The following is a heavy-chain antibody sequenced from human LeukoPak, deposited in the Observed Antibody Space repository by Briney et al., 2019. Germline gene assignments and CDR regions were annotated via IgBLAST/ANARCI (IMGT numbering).Heavy chain of an antibody. CDR3: ARALYAAGTSRDY. CDR2: ISSSSSYI. V-gene: IGHV3-21*01. CDR1: GFTFSSYS. J-gene: IGHJ4*02. Sequence: PGGSLRLSCAASGFTFSSYSTNWVRQAPGKGLEWVSSISSSSSYIYYADSVKGRFTISRDNAKNSLYLQINSLRAEDTAVYYCARALYAAGTSRDYWGQGTLVTVSS. D-gene: IGHD6-13*01.